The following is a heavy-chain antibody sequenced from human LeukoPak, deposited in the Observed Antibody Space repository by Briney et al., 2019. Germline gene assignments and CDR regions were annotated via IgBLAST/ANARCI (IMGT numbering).Heavy chain of an antibody. D-gene: IGHD1-26*01. V-gene: IGHV4-38-2*02. CDR3: ARYIVSYPHDAFDI. CDR2: IYHSGST. CDR1: GYSISSGYY. J-gene: IGHJ3*02. Sequence: SETLSLTCTVSGYSISSGYYWGWIRQPPGKGLEWIGSIYHSGSTYYNASLKSRVTISVDTSKKQFSLKLSSVTAADTAFYYCARYIVSYPHDAFDIWGQGTMVTVSS.